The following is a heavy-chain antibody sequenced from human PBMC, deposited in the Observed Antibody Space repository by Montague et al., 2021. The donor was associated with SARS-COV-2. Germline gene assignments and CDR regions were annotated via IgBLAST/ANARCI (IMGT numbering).Heavy chain of an antibody. CDR1: GGSISSYY. CDR3: ARGDYYDSTGYYDY. D-gene: IGHD3-22*01. Sequence: SETLSLTCTVSGGSISSYYWSWIRQPPGKGLEWTGYIYYSGSTNYNPSXXSRVTISVDTSKNQFSLKVRSVTAADTAVYYCARGDYYDSTGYYDYWGQGTLVTVSS. CDR2: IYYSGST. J-gene: IGHJ4*01. V-gene: IGHV4-59*01.